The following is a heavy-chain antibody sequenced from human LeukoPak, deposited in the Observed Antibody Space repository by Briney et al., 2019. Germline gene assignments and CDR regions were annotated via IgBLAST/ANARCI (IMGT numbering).Heavy chain of an antibody. J-gene: IGHJ6*02. Sequence: PGGSLRLSCMVSGVQMSNYAMTCVRQVPGKGLDWLSACSPGGSSSYYADAVKGRFTISRDNSINTVFLQMDNLRVEDTALYYCAKSTIQPHYYYFGLDVWGQGTTVIVSS. V-gene: IGHV3-23*01. CDR1: GVQMSNYA. D-gene: IGHD3/OR15-3a*01. CDR3: AKSTIQPHYYYFGLDV. CDR2: CSPGGSSS.